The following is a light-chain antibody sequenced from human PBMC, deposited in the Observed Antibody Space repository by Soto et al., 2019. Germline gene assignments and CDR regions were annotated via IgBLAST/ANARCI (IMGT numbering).Light chain of an antibody. CDR3: QQSYRSPYT. CDR2: GAS. V-gene: IGKV1-39*01. Sequence: IQMTQSPSSLSASVGDSVTVTCRASQSINIYLNWYQQKPGKAPTLLIYGASSLQSGVPSRFTGGGSRTDFTLTISSFQPEDFATYYCQQSYRSPYTFGQGTKLRS. CDR1: QSINIY. J-gene: IGKJ2*01.